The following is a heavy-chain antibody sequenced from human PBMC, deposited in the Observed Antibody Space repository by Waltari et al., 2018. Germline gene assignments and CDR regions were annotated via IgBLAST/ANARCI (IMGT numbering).Heavy chain of an antibody. CDR3: AREIAVAGDYNWFDP. Sequence: QVQLVQSGAEVKKPGASVKVSCKASGYTFTGYYMHWVRQAPGQGLEWMGWINPNSGGTNYAQKFQGRVTMTRETSISTAYMELSRLRSDDTAVYYCAREIAVAGDYNWFDPWGQGTLVTVSS. V-gene: IGHV1-2*02. CDR2: INPNSGGT. J-gene: IGHJ5*02. D-gene: IGHD6-19*01. CDR1: GYTFTGYY.